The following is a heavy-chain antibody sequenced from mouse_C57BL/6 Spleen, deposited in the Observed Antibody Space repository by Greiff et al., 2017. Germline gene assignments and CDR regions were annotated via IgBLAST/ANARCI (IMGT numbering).Heavy chain of an antibody. Sequence: QVQLQQPGAELVRPGTSVKLSCKASGYTFTSYWMHWVKQRPGQGLEWIGVIDPSDSYTNYNQKFKGKATLTVDTSSSTAYMQLSSLTSADSAVYYCARGSYDYGSRGDYYAMDDWGQGTSVTVSS. V-gene: IGHV1-59*01. D-gene: IGHD1-1*01. CDR2: IDPSDSYT. CDR1: GYTFTSYW. J-gene: IGHJ4*01. CDR3: ARGSYDYGSRGDYYAMDD.